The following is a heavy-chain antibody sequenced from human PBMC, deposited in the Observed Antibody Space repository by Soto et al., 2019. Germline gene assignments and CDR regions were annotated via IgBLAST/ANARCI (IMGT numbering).Heavy chain of an antibody. V-gene: IGHV4-59*01. CDR1: GGSISSYY. Sequence: QVQLQESGPGLVEPSETLSLTCTVSGGSISSYYWSWIRQPPGKGLEWIGYIYYSGSTNYNPSLKSRVTISVDTSKNQFSLKLSSVTAAGTAVYYCARRYGDYFDYWGQGTLVTVSS. CDR2: IYYSGST. CDR3: ARRYGDYFDY. D-gene: IGHD4-17*01. J-gene: IGHJ4*02.